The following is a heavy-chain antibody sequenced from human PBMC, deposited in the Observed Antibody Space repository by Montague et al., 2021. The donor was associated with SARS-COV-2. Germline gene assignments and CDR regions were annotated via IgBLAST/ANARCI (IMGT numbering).Heavy chain of an antibody. CDR1: GGSISSYY. CDR3: ARDLIVYDYVWGSYRPYGMDV. D-gene: IGHD3-16*02. V-gene: IGHV4-4*07. J-gene: IGHJ6*02. CDR2: IYTSGST. Sequence: SETLSLTCTVSGGSISSYYWSWIRQPAGKGLEWIGRIYTSGSTNYNTSLKSRVTMSVDTSKNQFSLKLSSVTAADTAVYYCARDLIVYDYVWGSYRPYGMDVWGQGTTVTVSS.